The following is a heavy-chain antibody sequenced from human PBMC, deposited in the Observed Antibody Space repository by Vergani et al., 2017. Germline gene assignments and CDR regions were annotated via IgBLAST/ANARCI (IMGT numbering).Heavy chain of an antibody. J-gene: IGHJ6*03. CDR3: ARSGYCAHGVCYMTYYYYRDV. Sequence: EVQLVESGGVVVPPGGSLRLSCTASGFTFDDYTMHWVRQVPGKGLEWVSLISWDGLNTYYADSVKGRFTISRDNSKNSLYLQMNNLRAADTAVYYCARSGYCAHGVCYMTYYYYRDVWGKGTAVTVSS. CDR2: ISWDGLNT. D-gene: IGHD2-8*01. V-gene: IGHV3-43*01. CDR1: GFTFDDYT.